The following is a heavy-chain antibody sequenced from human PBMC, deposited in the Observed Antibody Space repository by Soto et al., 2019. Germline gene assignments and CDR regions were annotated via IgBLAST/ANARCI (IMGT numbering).Heavy chain of an antibody. CDR1: GGSISSYY. Sequence: SESLSLTCTVSGGSISSYYWSWIRQPPGKGLEWIGYIYYSGSTNYNPSLKSRVTISVDTSKNQFSLKLSSVTAADTAVYYCARSYGSGSYGDYYYGMDVWGQGTPVTVSS. J-gene: IGHJ6*02. D-gene: IGHD3-10*01. CDR2: IYYSGST. CDR3: ARSYGSGSYGDYYYGMDV. V-gene: IGHV4-59*01.